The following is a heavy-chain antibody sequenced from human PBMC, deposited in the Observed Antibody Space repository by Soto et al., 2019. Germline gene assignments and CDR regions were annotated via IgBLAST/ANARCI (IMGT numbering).Heavy chain of an antibody. CDR1: GFTFTTSS. CDR2: ISGNGYTT. D-gene: IGHD5-18*01. J-gene: IGHJ3*02. CDR3: AKGVEHSTADAFET. Sequence: EVQVLESGGDLVQPGGSLRLTCAVSGFTFTTSSINWVRQAPGKGLEWVSSISGNGYTTYYADSVTGRFTISTDNSKSTVFLQMNSLRVEDTALYYCAKGVEHSTADAFETWGKGTMVTVSS. V-gene: IGHV3-23*01.